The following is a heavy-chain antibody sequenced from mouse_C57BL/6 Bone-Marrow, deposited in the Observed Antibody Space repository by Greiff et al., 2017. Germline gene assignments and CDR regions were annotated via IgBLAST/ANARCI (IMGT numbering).Heavy chain of an antibody. D-gene: IGHD2-3*01. CDR2: IDPNSGGT. CDR3: ARGLRYDGYYGGTFAY. CDR1: GYTFTSYW. J-gene: IGHJ3*01. V-gene: IGHV1-72*01. Sequence: VKLQESGAELVKPGASVKLSCKASGYTFTSYWMHWVKQRPGRGLEWIGRIDPNSGGTTYNEKFKSKATLTVDKPSSTAYMQLSSLTSEDSAVYYCARGLRYDGYYGGTFAYWGQGTLVTVSA.